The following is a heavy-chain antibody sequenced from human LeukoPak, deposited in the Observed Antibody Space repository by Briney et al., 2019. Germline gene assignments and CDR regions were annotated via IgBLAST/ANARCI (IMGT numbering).Heavy chain of an antibody. Sequence: ASVKVSCKASGCTFTGYYMHWVRQAPGQGIEWMGWINPNSGGTNYAQKFQGRVTMTRDTSISTAYMELSRLRSDDTAVYYCARGKGIGYCYGMDVWGQGTTVTVSS. CDR2: INPNSGGT. CDR1: GCTFTGYY. V-gene: IGHV1-2*02. D-gene: IGHD2-21*01. J-gene: IGHJ6*02. CDR3: ARGKGIGYCYGMDV.